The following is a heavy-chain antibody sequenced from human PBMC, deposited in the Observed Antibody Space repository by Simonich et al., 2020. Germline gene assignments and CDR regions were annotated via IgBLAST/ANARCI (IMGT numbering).Heavy chain of an antibody. CDR3: ARGKGWKNAFDI. Sequence: QVQLQQWGAGLLKPSETLSLTCAVYGGSFSGYYWSWIRQPPGKGLEWIGEINHSGSTTYTPSLKSRVPISVDTSKNQFSLKLSSVTAADTAVYYCARGKGWKNAFDIWGQGTMVTVSS. D-gene: IGHD1-1*01. CDR1: GGSFSGYY. J-gene: IGHJ3*02. V-gene: IGHV4-34*01. CDR2: INHSGST.